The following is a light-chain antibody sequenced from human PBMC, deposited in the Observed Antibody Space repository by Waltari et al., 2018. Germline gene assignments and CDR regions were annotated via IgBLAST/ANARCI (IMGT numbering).Light chain of an antibody. CDR1: QNLLHRNGNNY. V-gene: IGKV2-28*01. CDR3: MQSLQALWT. J-gene: IGKJ1*01. CDR2: LGY. Sequence: DIVMTQSPVSLPVTPGEPASISCRSSQNLLHRNGNNYLDCYLQKPGQSPQLLIYLGYNRASGVPDRFSGSGSGTDFTLKIRRVEAEDVGVYYCMQSLQALWTFGPGTKVEIK.